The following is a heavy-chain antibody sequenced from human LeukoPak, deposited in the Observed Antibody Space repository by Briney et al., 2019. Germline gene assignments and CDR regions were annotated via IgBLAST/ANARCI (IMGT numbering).Heavy chain of an antibody. CDR1: GYTFTGYY. CDR2: IDPNSGGT. J-gene: IGHJ5*02. D-gene: IGHD6-6*01. V-gene: IGHV1-2*06. CDR3: ASIVSVAARRFGP. Sequence: ASVKVSCKASGYTFTGYYMHWVRHAPGQGLEWMGRIDPNSGGTNYAQKFQGRVTMTRDTSISTAYMELISLTSDDTAVYYCASIVSVAARRFGPWGQGTLVTVSS.